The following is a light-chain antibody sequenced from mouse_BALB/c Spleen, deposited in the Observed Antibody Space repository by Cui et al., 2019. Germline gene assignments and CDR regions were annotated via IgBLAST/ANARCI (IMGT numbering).Light chain of an antibody. V-gene: IGKV4-72*01. Sequence: QIVLSQSPALLSASPRQKVTMSCRASARVSYMHWYQQKPGSSPKPWIYATSNLDSGVPARFSGSGSGTYYTLKISRVEAEDAATYYCQQWSSNPFTFGSGTKLEIK. CDR2: ATS. CDR3: QQWSSNPFT. CDR1: ARVSY. J-gene: IGKJ4*01.